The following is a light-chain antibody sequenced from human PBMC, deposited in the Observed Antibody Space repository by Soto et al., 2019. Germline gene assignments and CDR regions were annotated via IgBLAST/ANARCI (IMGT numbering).Light chain of an antibody. Sequence: EKVLYQSPGTLSLTQVERATLSCRASQSASNTYLAWYLQKPGRAPRLLIYGASGRATDIPDRFSGSGSGTDFTLTISRLEPEDSAVYYCQHYGSSATTFGQGTLLEI. J-gene: IGKJ5*01. CDR2: GAS. CDR1: QSASNTY. CDR3: QHYGSSATT. V-gene: IGKV3-20*01.